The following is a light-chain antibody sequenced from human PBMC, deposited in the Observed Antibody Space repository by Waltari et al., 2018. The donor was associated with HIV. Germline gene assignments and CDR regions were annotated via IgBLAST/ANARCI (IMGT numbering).Light chain of an antibody. Sequence: QAVVTREPSLTVSPWGKVTLTCGCSTGAVTSGHYPYWFQPKPGQAPTTLIFDTSNKHSWTPARFSGSLLGGKAALTLSGAQPEDEAEYYCLLSYSGASWVFGGGTKVTVL. V-gene: IGLV7-46*01. CDR2: DTS. CDR3: LLSYSGASWV. CDR1: TGAVTSGHY. J-gene: IGLJ3*02.